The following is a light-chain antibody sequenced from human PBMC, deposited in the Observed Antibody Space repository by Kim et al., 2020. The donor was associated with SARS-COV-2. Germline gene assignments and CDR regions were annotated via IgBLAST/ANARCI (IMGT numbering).Light chain of an antibody. Sequence: DIQMTQSPSSLSASVGDRVTITCRASQRISSYLNWYQQQPGKAPKLLIYAASSLQSGVPSRFSGSGSGTDFTLTISRLQPEDFATYYCQQSFTTPLLTFGGGTKVDIK. CDR3: QQSFTTPLLT. CDR1: QRISSY. V-gene: IGKV1-39*01. CDR2: AAS. J-gene: IGKJ4*01.